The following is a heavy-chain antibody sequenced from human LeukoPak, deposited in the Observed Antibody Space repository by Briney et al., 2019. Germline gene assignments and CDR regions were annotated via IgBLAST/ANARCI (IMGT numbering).Heavy chain of an antibody. D-gene: IGHD3-22*01. CDR3: ARDRAYYYDSSGYAFDY. V-gene: IGHV3-30*19. J-gene: IGHJ4*02. Sequence: GRSLRLSCAASGFTFSSYGMHWVRQAPGKGLEWVAVIWYDGSNKYYADSVEGRFTISRDNSKNTLYLQMNSLRAEDTAVYYCARDRAYYYDSSGYAFDYWGQGTLVTVSS. CDR2: IWYDGSNK. CDR1: GFTFSSYG.